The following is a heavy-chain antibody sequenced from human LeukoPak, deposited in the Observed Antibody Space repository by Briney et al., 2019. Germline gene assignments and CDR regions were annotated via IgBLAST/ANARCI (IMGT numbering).Heavy chain of an antibody. CDR2: ISYDGSNK. D-gene: IGHD6-19*01. CDR3: ARDPYSSGGDGFVY. V-gene: IGHV3-30*04. J-gene: IGHJ4*02. CDR1: GFTFSSYA. Sequence: GGSLRLSCAASGFTFSSYAMHRVPQAPGKGLGGVAVISYDGSNKYYADSVKGRFTISRDNSKNTLYLQMNSLRAEDTAVYYCARDPYSSGGDGFVYWGEGTLVTVSS.